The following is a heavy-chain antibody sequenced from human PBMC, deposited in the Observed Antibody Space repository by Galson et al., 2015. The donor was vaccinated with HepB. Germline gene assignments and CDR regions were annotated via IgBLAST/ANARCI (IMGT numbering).Heavy chain of an antibody. CDR1: GFIFNRYW. J-gene: IGHJ4*02. V-gene: IGHV3-74*01. D-gene: IGHD6-6*01. Sequence: SLRLSCAASGFIFNRYWMHWVRQAPGKGLVWVSRIKSDGSFTSYADSVKGRFTISRDNAKNTLYLQMNSLRAEDTAVYYCAREDEYSSSALFDYWGQGTLVSVSS. CDR2: IKSDGSFT. CDR3: AREDEYSSSALFDY.